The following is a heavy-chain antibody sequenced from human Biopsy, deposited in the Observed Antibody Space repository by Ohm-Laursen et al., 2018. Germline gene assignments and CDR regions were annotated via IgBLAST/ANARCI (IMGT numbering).Heavy chain of an antibody. Sequence: AASVKVSCKASGYTFTGQYLHWVRQVPGQGLEWMGWINPHSGTTKFAQDFQGRVTMTRDTSTTTAYMELRRLRSDDTAAYYCAKGQDLRGGAEYFQHWGQGALVTVSS. CDR2: INPHSGTT. J-gene: IGHJ1*01. CDR3: AKGQDLRGGAEYFQH. V-gene: IGHV1-2*02. CDR1: GYTFTGQY. D-gene: IGHD2-15*01.